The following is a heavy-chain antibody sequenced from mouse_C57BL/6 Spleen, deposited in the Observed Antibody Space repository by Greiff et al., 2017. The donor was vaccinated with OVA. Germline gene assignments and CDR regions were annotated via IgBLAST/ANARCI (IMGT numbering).Heavy chain of an antibody. CDR1: GYTFTSSW. V-gene: IGHV1-72*01. CDR2: IDPNSGGT. J-gene: IGHJ3*01. D-gene: IGHD1-1*01. Sequence: VQLQQPGPELVKPGASVKLSCKASGYTFTSSWMHWVQQRPGRGLEWIGRIDPNSGGTKYNEKFKSKATLTVDKPSSSAYMQLSSLTTEDSAVYYLGSSEYFGRSCWLAYGGQGTLVTVSA. CDR3: GSSEYFGRSCWLAY.